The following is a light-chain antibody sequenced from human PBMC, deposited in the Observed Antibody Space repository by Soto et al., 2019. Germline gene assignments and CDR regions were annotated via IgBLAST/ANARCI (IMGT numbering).Light chain of an antibody. V-gene: IGKV3-11*01. Sequence: ILLTQSSATLSLPPGQRATLSCRASQSVSSYLAWYQQKPGQAHRLIIYDASNRATGITDRFSGSGSGTDFTLTIRSLQPEDFAVYYCQPHSNWPVTFGQGTRVEIK. CDR1: QSVSSY. J-gene: IGKJ5*01. CDR2: DAS. CDR3: QPHSNWPVT.